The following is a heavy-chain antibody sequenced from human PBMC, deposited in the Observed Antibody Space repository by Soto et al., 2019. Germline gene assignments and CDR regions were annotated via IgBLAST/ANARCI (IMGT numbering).Heavy chain of an antibody. V-gene: IGHV3-23*01. J-gene: IGHJ6*02. CDR3: AKDDYIVVVPAAICV. D-gene: IGHD2-2*01. Sequence: PGGSLRLSCAASGFTFSSYAMSWVRQAPGKGLEWVSAISGSGGSTYYADSVKGRFTISRDNSKNTLYLQMNSLRAEDTAVYYCAKDDYIVVVPAAICVWGQGTTVTVSS. CDR2: ISGSGGST. CDR1: GFTFSSYA.